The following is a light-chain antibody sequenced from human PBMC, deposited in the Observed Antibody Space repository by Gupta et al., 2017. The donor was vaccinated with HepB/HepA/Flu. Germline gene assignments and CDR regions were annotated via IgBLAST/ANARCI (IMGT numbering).Light chain of an antibody. V-gene: IGKV4-1*01. CDR3: QQYYSTPLT. J-gene: IGKJ4*01. Sequence: DIVMTQSPDSLAVSLGERATINCKSSQSVLYSSNNKNYLAWYQQKPGQPPKLLIYWASTRESGVPDRFSCSGSGTDFTLTISILQTEDVAVYYCQQYYSTPLTCGGGTKVEIK. CDR1: QSVLYSSNNKNY. CDR2: WAS.